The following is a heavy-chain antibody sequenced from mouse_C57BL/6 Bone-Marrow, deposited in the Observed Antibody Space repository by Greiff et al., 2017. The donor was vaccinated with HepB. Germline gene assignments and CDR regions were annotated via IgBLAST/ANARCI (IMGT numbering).Heavy chain of an antibody. V-gene: IGHV1-54*01. CDR2: INPGSGGT. CDR1: GYAFTNYL. J-gene: IGHJ3*01. D-gene: IGHD2-13*01. Sequence: VKVVESGAELVRPGTSVKVSCKASGYAFTNYLIEWVKQRPGQGLEWIGVINPGSGGTNYNEKFKGKATLTADKSSSTAYMQLSSLTSEDSAVYFCARGDLRAWFAYWGQGTLVTVSA. CDR3: ARGDLRAWFAY.